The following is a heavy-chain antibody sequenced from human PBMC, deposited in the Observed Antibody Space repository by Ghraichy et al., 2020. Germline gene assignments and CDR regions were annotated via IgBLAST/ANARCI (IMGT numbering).Heavy chain of an antibody. Sequence: LSITCAASGFTFNNFAINWVRHSPGKGLQWVSSISGRGTTKYYADSVKGRFTISRDNSRNMASVQMNNLRPEDTAIYYCARGLELDNWFDAWGRGTLVTVSS. CDR2: ISGRGTTK. D-gene: IGHD1-7*01. CDR1: GFTFNNFA. V-gene: IGHV3-23*01. CDR3: ARGLELDNWFDA. J-gene: IGHJ5*02.